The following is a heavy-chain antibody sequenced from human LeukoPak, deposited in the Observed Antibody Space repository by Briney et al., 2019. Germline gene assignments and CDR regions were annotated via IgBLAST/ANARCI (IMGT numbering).Heavy chain of an antibody. D-gene: IGHD2-2*03. CDR2: IYYSGST. CDR1: GGSTSSSNW. Sequence: SETLSLTCAVSGGSTSSSNWWGWVRQPPGKGLEWIGYIYYSGSTNYNPSLKSRVTISVDTSKNQFSLKLSSVTAADTAVYYCASGYCSSATCRFDYWGQGTLVTVSS. CDR3: ASGYCSSATCRFDY. J-gene: IGHJ4*02. V-gene: IGHV4-4*02.